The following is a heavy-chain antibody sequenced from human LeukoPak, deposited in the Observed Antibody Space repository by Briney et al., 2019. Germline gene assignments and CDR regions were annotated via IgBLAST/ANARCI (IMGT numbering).Heavy chain of an antibody. CDR2: INPNSGGT. CDR1: GYTFTGYY. J-gene: IGHJ5*02. D-gene: IGHD3-3*01. V-gene: IGHV1-2*02. CDR3: ARGRVEGFWGGYYGYNWFDP. Sequence: GAPVKVSCKASGYTFTGYYMHWVRQAPGQGLEWMGWINPNSGGTNYAQKFQGRVTMTRDTSISTAYMELSRLRSDDTAVYYCARGRVEGFWGGYYGYNWFDPWGQGTLVTVSS.